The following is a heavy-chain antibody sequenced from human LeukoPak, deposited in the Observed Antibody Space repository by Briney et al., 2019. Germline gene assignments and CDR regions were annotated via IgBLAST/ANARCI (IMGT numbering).Heavy chain of an antibody. CDR2: ISSSSSYI. CDR1: GFTFSSYS. Sequence: GGSLRLSCAASGFTFSSYSMNWVRQAPGKGLEWVSSISSSSSYIYYADSMKGRFTISRDNAKNSLYLQMNSLRAEDTAVYYCAKRDLWFGEFPYYFDYWGQGTLVTVSS. CDR3: AKRDLWFGEFPYYFDY. D-gene: IGHD3-10*01. J-gene: IGHJ4*02. V-gene: IGHV3-21*01.